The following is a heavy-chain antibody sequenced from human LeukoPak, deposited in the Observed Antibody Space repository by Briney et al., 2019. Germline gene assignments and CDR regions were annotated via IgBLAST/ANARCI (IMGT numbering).Heavy chain of an antibody. J-gene: IGHJ4*02. V-gene: IGHV3-9*01. CDR3: AKDMGSGSYPIAILAATY. Sequence: PGGSLRLSCAASGFTFDDYAMHWVRQAPGKGLEWVSGISWNSGSIGYADSVKGRFTISRDNAKNSLYLQMNSLRAEDTALYYCAKDMGSGSYPIAILAATYWGQGTLVTVSS. D-gene: IGHD1-26*01. CDR2: ISWNSGSI. CDR1: GFTFDDYA.